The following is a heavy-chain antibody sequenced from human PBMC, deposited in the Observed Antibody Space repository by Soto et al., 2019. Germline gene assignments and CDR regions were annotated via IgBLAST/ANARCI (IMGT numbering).Heavy chain of an antibody. CDR1: GFTFSSYG. J-gene: IGHJ4*02. D-gene: IGHD3-3*01. Sequence: GGSLRLSCAASGFTFSSYGMHWVRQAPGKGLEWVAVISYDGSNKYYADSVKGRFTISRDNSKNTLYLQMNSLRAEDTAVYYCAKTGDFWSGYPKNYLDYWGQGTLVTVSS. CDR3: AKTGDFWSGYPKNYLDY. V-gene: IGHV3-30*18. CDR2: ISYDGSNK.